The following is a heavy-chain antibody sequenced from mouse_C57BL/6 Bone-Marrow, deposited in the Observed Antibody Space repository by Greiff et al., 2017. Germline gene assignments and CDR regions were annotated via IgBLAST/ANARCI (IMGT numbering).Heavy chain of an antibody. V-gene: IGHV14-2*01. J-gene: IGHJ1*03. D-gene: IGHD1-1*01. CDR2: IDPAAGET. Sequence: VQLQQSGAELVKPGASVKLSCTASGFNIKDYYMHWVKQRTEQGLEWIGRIDPAAGETKYAPKFQGKATITAATSSNTAYLQLSSLTSEDTAVYYCASYYGSSWYFDVWGTGTTVTVSS. CDR3: ASYYGSSWYFDV. CDR1: GFNIKDYY.